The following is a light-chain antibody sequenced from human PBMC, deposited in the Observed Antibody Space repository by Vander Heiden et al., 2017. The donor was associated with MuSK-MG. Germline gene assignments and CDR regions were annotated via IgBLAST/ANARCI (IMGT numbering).Light chain of an antibody. Sequence: DIQMTQSPSSLSASVGDRVTIICRATQNIGNYLNWYQQKVGKAPQLLIYAATRLQSGVPSRFSGSGSGTEFTLSISSLQREDFATYYCQQGYTKPLTFGGGTKVGIK. J-gene: IGKJ4*01. CDR3: QQGYTKPLT. V-gene: IGKV1-39*01. CDR2: AAT. CDR1: QNIGNY.